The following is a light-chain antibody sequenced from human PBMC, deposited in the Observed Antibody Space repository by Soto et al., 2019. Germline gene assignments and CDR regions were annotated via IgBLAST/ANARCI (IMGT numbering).Light chain of an antibody. Sequence: DIQMTQSPSTLSASVGDRVTITCRASQGISSWLAWYQQKPGKAPKLLIYKASSLESGVAARFSGSGSETEFTLTISSLQPDDFETYYCQHPKTFGQGTKVEIK. J-gene: IGKJ1*01. CDR1: QGISSW. CDR2: KAS. CDR3: QHPKT. V-gene: IGKV1-5*03.